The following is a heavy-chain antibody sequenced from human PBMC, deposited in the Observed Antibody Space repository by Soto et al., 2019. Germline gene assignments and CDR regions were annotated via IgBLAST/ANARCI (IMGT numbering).Heavy chain of an antibody. Sequence: PSETLSLTCNVSGGSIRSYYWSWIRQPAGKPLEWIGRIYTTGSTNYNPSLKSRVTMSIDTSKSQFSLKVSSVTAADTAVYYRAREGASGFGMDVWGQGXTVTVYS. CDR2: IYTTGST. D-gene: IGHD1-26*01. CDR3: AREGASGFGMDV. J-gene: IGHJ6*02. V-gene: IGHV4-4*07. CDR1: GGSIRSYY.